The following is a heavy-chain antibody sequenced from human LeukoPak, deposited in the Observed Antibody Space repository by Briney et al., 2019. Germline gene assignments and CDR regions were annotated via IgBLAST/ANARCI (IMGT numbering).Heavy chain of an antibody. J-gene: IGHJ6*02. CDR1: GYTFTGYY. CDR2: INPNSGGT. V-gene: IGHV1-2*02. Sequence: ASVKVSCKASGYTFTGYYMHWVRRAPGQGVERMGWINPNSGGTNYAQKFQGRVTMTRDTSISTAYMELSRLRSDDTAVYYCARSIVVATIDYYYYGMEVWGQGTTVTVPS. CDR3: ARSIVVATIDYYYYGMEV. D-gene: IGHD5-12*01.